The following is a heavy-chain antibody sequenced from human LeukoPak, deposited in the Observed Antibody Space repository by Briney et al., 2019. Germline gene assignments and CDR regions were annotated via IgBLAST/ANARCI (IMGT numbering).Heavy chain of an antibody. Sequence: GGSLRLSCAASGFTFSDYYMSWIRQAPGKGLEWVSYISSSGSTIYYADSVKGRFTISRDNAKNSLYLQMNSLRAEDTAVYYCARDPEPYYYDSSGYPDYWGQGTLATVSS. CDR3: ARDPEPYYYDSSGYPDY. CDR1: GFTFSDYY. CDR2: ISSSGSTI. J-gene: IGHJ4*02. D-gene: IGHD3-22*01. V-gene: IGHV3-11*01.